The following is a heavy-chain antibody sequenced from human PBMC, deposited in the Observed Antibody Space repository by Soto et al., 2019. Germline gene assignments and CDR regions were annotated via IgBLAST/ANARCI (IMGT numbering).Heavy chain of an antibody. CDR3: ARAKRYCSSTSCHRRAFDI. CDR2: INPNSGGT. CDR1: GYTFTGYY. Sequence: ASVKVSCKASGYTFTGYYMHWVRQAPGQGLEWMGWINPNSGGTNYAQKFQGWVTMTRDTSISTAYMELSRLRSDDTAVYYCARAKRYCSSTSCHRRAFDIWGQGTRVTVSS. J-gene: IGHJ3*02. V-gene: IGHV1-2*04. D-gene: IGHD2-2*01.